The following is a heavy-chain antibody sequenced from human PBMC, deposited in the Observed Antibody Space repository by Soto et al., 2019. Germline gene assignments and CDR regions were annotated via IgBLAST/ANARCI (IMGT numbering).Heavy chain of an antibody. V-gene: IGHV3-33*05. CDR3: ARRWNYYFDF. CDR2: ISYDGSD. D-gene: IGHD1-1*01. CDR1: GFPFREFG. J-gene: IGHJ4*02. Sequence: QMQLVESGGGVVQPGRSLRLSCVASGFPFREFGMHWVRQAPGKGLEWVALISYDGSDYADSVKGRFTISRDDSRDTLFLHMDNLSPDDTGVYYCARRWNYYFDFWGQGTLVAVSS.